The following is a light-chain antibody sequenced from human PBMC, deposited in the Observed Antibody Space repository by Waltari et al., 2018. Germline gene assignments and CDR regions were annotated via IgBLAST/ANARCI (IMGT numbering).Light chain of an antibody. CDR1: QSTRTS. J-gene: IGKJ2*01. CDR3: QQSHDFPYT. V-gene: IGKV1-39*01. Sequence: DIQMTQSPSSLSASVGDSVTITCRASQSTRTSLNWYQQKPGKAPKLLIYDASTLQSGVPSRFSGRGSATDFTLTISSLQPEDFATYYCQQSHDFPYTFGLGTKLEF. CDR2: DAS.